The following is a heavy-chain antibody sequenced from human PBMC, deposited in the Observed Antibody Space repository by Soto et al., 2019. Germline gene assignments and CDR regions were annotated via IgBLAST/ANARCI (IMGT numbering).Heavy chain of an antibody. Sequence: GGSLRLSCATSGFTFSDHYMDWVRQAPGKGLEWVGRSRNKTNSYTTEYAASVKGRFIISRDDSKNSLYLQMNSLKTEDTAVYYCAELPSGNYHFDYWGQGTLVTSPQ. CDR1: GFTFSDHY. V-gene: IGHV3-72*01. CDR2: SRNKTNSYTT. D-gene: IGHD1-26*01. J-gene: IGHJ4*02. CDR3: AELPSGNYHFDY.